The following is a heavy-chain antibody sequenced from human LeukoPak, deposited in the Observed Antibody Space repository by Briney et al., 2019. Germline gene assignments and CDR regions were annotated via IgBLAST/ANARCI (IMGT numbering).Heavy chain of an antibody. V-gene: IGHV3-53*01. CDR1: GFTFSDHY. CDR3: ARNRAGYSSSWYNY. Sequence: GGSLRLSCAASGFTFSDHYMSWVRQAPGKGLEWVSVIYSGGSTYYADSVKGLFTISRDNSKNTLYLQMNSLRAEDTAVYYCARNRAGYSSSWYNYWGQGTLVTVSS. D-gene: IGHD6-13*01. J-gene: IGHJ4*02. CDR2: IYSGGST.